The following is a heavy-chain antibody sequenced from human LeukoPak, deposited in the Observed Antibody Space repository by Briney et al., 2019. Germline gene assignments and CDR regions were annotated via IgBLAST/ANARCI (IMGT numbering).Heavy chain of an antibody. J-gene: IGHJ5*02. CDR1: GGSISSYY. Sequence: MPSETLSLTCTVSGGSISSYYWSWIRQPPGKGLEWIGYIYYSGSTNYNPSLKSRVTISVDTSKNQFSLKLSSVTAADTAVYYCARGSSSWFTFDPWGQGTLVTVSS. D-gene: IGHD6-13*01. CDR2: IYYSGST. CDR3: ARGSSSWFTFDP. V-gene: IGHV4-59*01.